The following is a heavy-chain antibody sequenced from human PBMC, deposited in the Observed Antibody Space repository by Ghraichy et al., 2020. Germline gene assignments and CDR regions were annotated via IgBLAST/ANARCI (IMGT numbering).Heavy chain of an antibody. J-gene: IGHJ4*02. Sequence: GGSLRLSCAASGFTFSQNWMIWFRQAPGKGLEWVANIDEDGNERNYVDSVKGRFTISRDNAKDSVYLQMDSLRVEDTAVYYCGKDLHWNQCDHWGQGALGSVSS. D-gene: IGHD1-1*01. V-gene: IGHV3-7*04. CDR1: GFTFSQNW. CDR2: IDEDGNER. CDR3: GKDLHWNQCDH.